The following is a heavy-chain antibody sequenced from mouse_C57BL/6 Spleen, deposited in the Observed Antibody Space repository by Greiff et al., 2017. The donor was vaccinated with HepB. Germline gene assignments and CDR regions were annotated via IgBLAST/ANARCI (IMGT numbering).Heavy chain of an antibody. CDR3: ASGITTVSYYAMDY. J-gene: IGHJ4*01. D-gene: IGHD1-1*01. Sequence: DVMLVESGGDLVKPGGSLKLSCAASGFTFSSYGMSLVRQTPDKRLEWVATISSGGSYTYYPDSVKGRFTISRDNAKNTLYLQMSSLKSEDTAMYYCASGITTVSYYAMDYWGQGTSVTVSS. CDR2: ISSGGSYT. CDR1: GFTFSSYG. V-gene: IGHV5-6*02.